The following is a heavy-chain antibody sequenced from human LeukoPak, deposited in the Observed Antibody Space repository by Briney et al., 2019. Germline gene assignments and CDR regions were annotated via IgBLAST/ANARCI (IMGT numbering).Heavy chain of an antibody. CDR3: ARDVKIQLWLRRFYYYGMDV. Sequence: GGSLRLSCAAPGFTFSSYAMHWVRQAPGKGLEWVAVISYDGSNKYYADSVKGRFTISRDNSKNTLYLQMNSLRAEDTAVYYCARDVKIQLWLRRFYYYGMDVWGQGTTVTVSS. J-gene: IGHJ6*02. CDR1: GFTFSSYA. CDR2: ISYDGSNK. D-gene: IGHD5-18*01. V-gene: IGHV3-30*04.